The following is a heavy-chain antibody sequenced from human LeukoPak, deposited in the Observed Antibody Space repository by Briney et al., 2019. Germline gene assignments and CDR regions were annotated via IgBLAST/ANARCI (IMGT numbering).Heavy chain of an antibody. CDR3: TTDPSIVVVPAADYWFDP. CDR1: GFTFSNAW. CDR2: IKSKTDGGTT. Sequence: GGSLRLSCAASGFTFSNAWMSWVRQAPGKGPEWVGRIKSKTDGGTTDYAAPVKGRFTISRDDSKNTLYLQMNSLKTEDTAVYYCTTDPSIVVVPAADYWFDPWGQGTLVTVSS. D-gene: IGHD2-2*01. V-gene: IGHV3-15*01. J-gene: IGHJ5*02.